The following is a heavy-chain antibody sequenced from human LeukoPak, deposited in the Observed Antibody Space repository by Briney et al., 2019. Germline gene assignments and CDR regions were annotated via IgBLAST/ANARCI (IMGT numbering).Heavy chain of an antibody. V-gene: IGHV1-3*01. Sequence: ASVKVSCKASGGTFTSYAMHWVRQAPGQRLEWMGWINAGNGNTKYSQKFQGRVTITRDTSASTAYIELSSLRSEDTAVYYCARAPGMVRGVILWSDYWGQGTLVTVSS. J-gene: IGHJ4*02. D-gene: IGHD3-10*01. CDR1: GGTFTSYA. CDR3: ARAPGMVRGVILWSDY. CDR2: INAGNGNT.